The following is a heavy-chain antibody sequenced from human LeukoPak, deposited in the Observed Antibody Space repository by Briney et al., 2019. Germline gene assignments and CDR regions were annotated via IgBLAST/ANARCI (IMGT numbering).Heavy chain of an antibody. J-gene: IGHJ3*02. CDR1: GFSLSDYW. V-gene: IGHV3-53*01. D-gene: IGHD3-10*01. CDR2: IYSDGRT. CDR3: ARDSGRFDVFDI. Sequence: GGSLRLSCVVSGFSLSDYWMHWVRQAPGKGLEWVSVIYSDGRTYYADSVKGRFTISRDNSKNTLYLQMNSLRAEDTAVYYCARDSGRFDVFDIWGQGTMVTVSS.